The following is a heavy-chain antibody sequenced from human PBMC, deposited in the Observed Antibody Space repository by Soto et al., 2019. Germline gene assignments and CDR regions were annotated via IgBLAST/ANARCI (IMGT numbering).Heavy chain of an antibody. J-gene: IGHJ4*02. CDR3: ATGVGPTNQS. Sequence: ETLSLTCTVSGVSVNSGTHYWSWIRQPPGKGLEWIGYFFYSGTNYNPSLRSRVTISLDRSKNLFSLELRSLTAADSAVYSCATGVGPTNQSWCQGALVTVSS. V-gene: IGHV4-61*01. CDR1: GVSVNSGTHY. CDR2: FFYSGT. D-gene: IGHD1-1*01.